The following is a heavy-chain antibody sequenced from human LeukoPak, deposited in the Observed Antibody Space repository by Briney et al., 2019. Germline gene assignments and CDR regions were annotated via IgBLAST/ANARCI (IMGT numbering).Heavy chain of an antibody. CDR2: IRYVGSDK. CDR1: GFTFSSYG. D-gene: IGHD4/OR15-4a*01. J-gene: IGHJ3*02. CDR3: ARAAETMGDAFDI. V-gene: IGHV3-30*12. Sequence: GRSLRLSCAASGFTFSSYGMHWVRQAPGKGLEWMAVIRYVGSDKYYADSVKGRFTISRDNSQNTMYLQMNSLRAEDTAVYYCARAAETMGDAFDIWGQGTMVTVSS.